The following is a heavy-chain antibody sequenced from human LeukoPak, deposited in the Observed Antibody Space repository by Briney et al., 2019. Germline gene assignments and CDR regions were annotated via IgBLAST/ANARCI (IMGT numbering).Heavy chain of an antibody. D-gene: IGHD3-22*01. J-gene: IGHJ4*02. CDR3: ARDTTHSGSDY. Sequence: SETLSLTCTVSGGSISSYYWSWIRQPPGKGLEWIGYIYYSGSTNYNPSLKSRVTISVDTSKNQFSLKLSSVTAADTAVYYCARDTTHSGSDYWGQGTLVTVSS. CDR2: IYYSGST. V-gene: IGHV4-59*01. CDR1: GGSISSYY.